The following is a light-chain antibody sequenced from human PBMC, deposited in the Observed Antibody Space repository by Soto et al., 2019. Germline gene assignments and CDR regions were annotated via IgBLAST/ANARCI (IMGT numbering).Light chain of an antibody. CDR3: QVWDSSNDQSV. J-gene: IGLJ2*01. CDR1: NIGSNN. CDR2: DDS. Sequence: SYELTQPPSVSVAPGQTARITCGGNNIGSNNVHWYQQRPGQAPVLVVFDDSDRPAGIPERFSGSNSGNTATLTISRVEAGHEADYHCQVWDSSNDQSVFGGGTKLPVL. V-gene: IGLV3-21*02.